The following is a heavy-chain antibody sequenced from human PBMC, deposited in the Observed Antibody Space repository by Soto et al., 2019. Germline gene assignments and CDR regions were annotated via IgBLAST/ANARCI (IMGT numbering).Heavy chain of an antibody. CDR3: AKGGPRSSWPYYYDC. D-gene: IGHD6-13*01. CDR1: GFTFSDYA. Sequence: GGSLRLSCAASGFTFSDYAMSWVRQAPGKGLEWVSGISGSGSSTYYADSDSVKGRFTISRDNSKITLYLQMNSLRGEDTAVYYCAKGGPRSSWPYYYDCWGQGTLVTVSS. J-gene: IGHJ4*02. V-gene: IGHV3-23*01. CDR2: ISGSGSST.